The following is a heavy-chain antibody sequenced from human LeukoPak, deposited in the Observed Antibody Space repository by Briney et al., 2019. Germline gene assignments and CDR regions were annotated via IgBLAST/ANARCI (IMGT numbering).Heavy chain of an antibody. Sequence: NPSETLSLTCTVSGYSITSGYYWGWIRQPPGKGLVWIGSIYQSGSTFYNPSLKSRVTISVDTSKNQFSLKLSSVTAADTAVYYCARDQDYYGSGSYGPDYWGQGTLVTVSS. CDR2: IYQSGST. CDR1: GYSITSGYY. CDR3: ARDQDYYGSGSYGPDY. J-gene: IGHJ4*02. D-gene: IGHD3-10*01. V-gene: IGHV4-38-2*02.